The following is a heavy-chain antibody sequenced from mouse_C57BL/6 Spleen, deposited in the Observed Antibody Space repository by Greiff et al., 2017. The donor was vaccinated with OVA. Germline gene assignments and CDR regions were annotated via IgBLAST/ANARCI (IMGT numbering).Heavy chain of an antibody. Sequence: VKVMESGPGLVQPSQSLSITCTVSGFSLTSYGVHWVRQSPGKGLEWLGVIWSGGSTDYNAAFISRLSISKDNSKSQVFFKMNSLQADDTAIYYCALSSTMVTTSWFAYWGQGTLVTVSA. CDR1: GFSLTSYG. J-gene: IGHJ3*01. CDR3: ALSSTMVTTSWFAY. V-gene: IGHV2-2*01. CDR2: IWSGGST. D-gene: IGHD2-2*01.